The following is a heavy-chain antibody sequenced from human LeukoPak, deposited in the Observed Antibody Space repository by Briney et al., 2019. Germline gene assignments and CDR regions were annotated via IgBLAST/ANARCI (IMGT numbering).Heavy chain of an antibody. CDR1: GGTFSSYA. Sequence: ASVRVSCKASGGTFSSYAISWVRQAPGQGLEWMGGIIPIFGTANYAQKFQGRVTITADESTSTAYMELSSLRSEDTAVYYCARIVSRPVISNYVPGYYYYYMDVWGKGTTVTVSS. V-gene: IGHV1-69*13. CDR3: ARIVSRPVISNYVPGYYYYYMDV. CDR2: IIPIFGTA. J-gene: IGHJ6*03. D-gene: IGHD4-11*01.